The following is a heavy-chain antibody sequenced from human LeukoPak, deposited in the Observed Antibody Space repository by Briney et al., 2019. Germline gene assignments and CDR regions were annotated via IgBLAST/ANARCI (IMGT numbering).Heavy chain of an antibody. Sequence: SETLSLTCTVSGGSISNYYWAWIRQPAGKGLEWIGRVYTTGTTNYNPSLKSRVTMSVDTSENQFSLKLSSVTAADTAVYYCARTTEAHSWQTRYYSYYMDVWGKGTTVTVSS. CDR1: GGSISNYY. CDR3: ARTTEAHSWQTRYYSYYMDV. J-gene: IGHJ6*03. CDR2: VYTTGTT. V-gene: IGHV4-4*07. D-gene: IGHD6-13*01.